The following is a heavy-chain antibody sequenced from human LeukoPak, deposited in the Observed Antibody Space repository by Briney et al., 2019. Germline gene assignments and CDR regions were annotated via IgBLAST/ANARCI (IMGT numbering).Heavy chain of an antibody. J-gene: IGHJ4*02. CDR1: GFTFSSYS. Sequence: PGGSLRLSCAASGFTFSSYSMNWVRQAPGKGLEWVSSISSSSSYIYYADSVKGRFTISRDNAKNSLYLQMNSLRAEDTAVYYCARFEYSYGPTFDYWGQGTLVTVSS. CDR3: ARFEYSYGPTFDY. CDR2: ISSSSSYI. D-gene: IGHD5-18*01. V-gene: IGHV3-21*01.